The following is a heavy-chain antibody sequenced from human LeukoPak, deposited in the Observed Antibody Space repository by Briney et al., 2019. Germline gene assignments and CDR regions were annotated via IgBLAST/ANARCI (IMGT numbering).Heavy chain of an antibody. CDR3: ARGRGYCSGGSCYLRYFDY. D-gene: IGHD2-15*01. J-gene: IGHJ4*02. Sequence: SETLSLTCAVYGGSFSGYYWSWIRQPPGKGLEWIGEINHSGSTNYNPSLKSRVTISVDTSKNQFSLKLSFVTAADTAVYYCARGRGYCSGGSCYLRYFDYWGQGTLVTVSS. CDR2: INHSGST. CDR1: GGSFSGYY. V-gene: IGHV4-34*01.